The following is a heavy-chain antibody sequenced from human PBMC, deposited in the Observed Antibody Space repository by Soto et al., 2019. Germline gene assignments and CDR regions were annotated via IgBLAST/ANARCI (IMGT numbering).Heavy chain of an antibody. CDR1: GGSISNYY. D-gene: IGHD1-1*01. Sequence: SETLSLTCTVSGGSISNYYWSWIRQPPGKRLEWIGYIYHSDNTNYNPSLKSRVTISVDTSKNQFSLRLSSVTAADTAVYFCARGSRLDLLDYWGQGNPVTVSS. J-gene: IGHJ4*02. CDR2: IYHSDNT. CDR3: ARGSRLDLLDY. V-gene: IGHV4-59*01.